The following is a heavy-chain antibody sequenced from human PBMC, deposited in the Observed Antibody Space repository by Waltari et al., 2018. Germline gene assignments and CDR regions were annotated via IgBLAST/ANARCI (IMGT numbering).Heavy chain of an antibody. CDR3: AREYGLRGTTLTTGY. V-gene: IGHV3-11*01. D-gene: IGHD4-4*01. CDR1: GFTFSDYY. Sequence: QVQLVVSGGALVTPGVSLRLSCTASGFTFSDYYMTWVRQAPGKGLEWISYISNTGNTIYSAESVRGRFFISRDNAQNSLFLQMNSLSAEDTAVYYCAREYGLRGTTLTTGYWGQGTLVTVSS. J-gene: IGHJ4*02. CDR2: ISNTGNTI.